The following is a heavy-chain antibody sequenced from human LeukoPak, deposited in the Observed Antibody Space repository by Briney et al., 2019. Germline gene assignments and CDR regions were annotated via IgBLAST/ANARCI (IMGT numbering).Heavy chain of an antibody. CDR2: INHSGST. CDR3: ARVLDYYDSSGYYYDAFDI. V-gene: IGHV4-34*01. D-gene: IGHD3-22*01. J-gene: IGHJ3*02. Sequence: PSETLSLTCAVYGGSFSGYYWSWIRQPPGKGLEWIGEINHSGSTNYNPSLKSRVTISIDTSKNQFSLKLSSVTAADTAVYYCARVLDYYDSSGYYYDAFDIWGQGTMVTVSS. CDR1: GGSFSGYY.